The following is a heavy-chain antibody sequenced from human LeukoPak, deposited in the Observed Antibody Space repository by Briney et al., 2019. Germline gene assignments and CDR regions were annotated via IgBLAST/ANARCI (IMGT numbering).Heavy chain of an antibody. CDR3: ATGATDTDAFDT. Sequence: SETLSLTCAVYGGSFSGYYWSWIRQPPGKGLEWIGEINHSGSTNYNPSLKSRVTISVDTSKNQFSPKLSSVTAADTAVYYCATGATDTDAFDTWGQGTMVTVSS. J-gene: IGHJ3*02. D-gene: IGHD5-18*01. CDR1: GGSFSGYY. V-gene: IGHV4-34*01. CDR2: INHSGST.